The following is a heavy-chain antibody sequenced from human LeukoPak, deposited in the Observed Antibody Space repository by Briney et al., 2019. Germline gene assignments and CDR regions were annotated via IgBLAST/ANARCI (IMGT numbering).Heavy chain of an antibody. V-gene: IGHV1-18*01. Sequence: ASVKVSCKASGYTFTSYDINWVRQAPGQGLEWMGWISAYNGNTNYAQKFQGRLTMTTDTSTSTAYMDLRSLRSDDTAVYFCARDVYYYDSSPYYYFDHWGQGTLVAVSS. D-gene: IGHD3-22*01. CDR1: GYTFTSYD. CDR3: ARDVYYYDSSPYYYFDH. J-gene: IGHJ4*02. CDR2: ISAYNGNT.